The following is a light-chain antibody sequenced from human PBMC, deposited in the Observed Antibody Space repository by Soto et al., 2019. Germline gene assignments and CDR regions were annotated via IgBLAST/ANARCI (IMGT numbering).Light chain of an antibody. V-gene: IGKV1-5*01. CDR2: DAS. J-gene: IGKJ5*01. CDR3: QQRA. CDR1: QSISSW. Sequence: DIHMTKSHSTLSASVGDRVPITCRSSQSISSWLAWYQQKPRKAPKLLIYDASSLESGVPSRFSGSGSGTEFTLTISSLQPDDFATYYCQQRAFGQGTRLEIK.